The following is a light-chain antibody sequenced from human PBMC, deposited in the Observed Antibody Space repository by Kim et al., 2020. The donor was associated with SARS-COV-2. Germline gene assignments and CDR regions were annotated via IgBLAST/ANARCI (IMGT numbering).Light chain of an antibody. J-gene: IGLJ2*01. Sequence: PGKTARIPCEGNNIASKKVHWYQPRPGQAPVLVVFYASVLPSAIPERFSGSNSGNTATLTISRVEAVDDADFYCQVWDSTTDHVVIGGGTKLTVL. CDR1: NIASKK. CDR3: QVWDSTTDHVV. CDR2: YAS. V-gene: IGLV3-21*03.